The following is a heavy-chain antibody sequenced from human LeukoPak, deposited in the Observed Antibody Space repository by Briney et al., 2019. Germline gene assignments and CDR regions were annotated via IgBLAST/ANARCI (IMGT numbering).Heavy chain of an antibody. J-gene: IGHJ4*02. CDR2: VHSSGDI. D-gene: IGHD3-16*01. Sequence: SETLSLTCSVSGVSITSGSYYWGWIRQSARKGLEWIGRVHSSGDIYHNAAFRSRAAVSGDASKNQFSLQLNSVTAADTAVYYCARGASPKDAVFFDYWGQGALITVSS. CDR3: ARGASPKDAVFFDY. CDR1: GVSITSGSYY. V-gene: IGHV4-61*02.